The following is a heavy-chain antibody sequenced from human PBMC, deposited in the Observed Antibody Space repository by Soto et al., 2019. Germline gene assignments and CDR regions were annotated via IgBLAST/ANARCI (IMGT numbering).Heavy chain of an antibody. V-gene: IGHV4-38-2*01. Sequence: SETLSLTCAVSGFFISSGDYWGWIRKPPGKGLEWIGSIFHGGNTYYNPSLKSRVTISVDMSKNQFSLKLNSVTAADTAVYYCARARWYDAFDVWGQGTVVTVSS. CDR1: GFFISSGDY. CDR3: ARARWYDAFDV. D-gene: IGHD2-15*01. CDR2: IFHGGNT. J-gene: IGHJ3*01.